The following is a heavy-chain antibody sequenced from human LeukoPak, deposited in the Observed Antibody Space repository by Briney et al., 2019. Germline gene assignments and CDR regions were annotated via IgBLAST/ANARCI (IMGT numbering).Heavy chain of an antibody. CDR2: INHSGST. CDR3: ARRYSSGWYGY. V-gene: IGHV4-34*01. J-gene: IGHJ4*02. CDR1: GGSFSGYY. Sequence: KPSETLSLTCAVYGGSFSGYYWSWIRHPPGEGLGWIGEINHSGSTNYTPSLKSRVTISVDTSKNQFSLKLSSVTAADTAVYYCARRYSSGWYGYWGQGTLITVSS. D-gene: IGHD6-19*01.